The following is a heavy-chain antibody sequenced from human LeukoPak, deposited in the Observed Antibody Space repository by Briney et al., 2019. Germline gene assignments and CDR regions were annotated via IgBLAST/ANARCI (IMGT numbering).Heavy chain of an antibody. J-gene: IGHJ4*02. V-gene: IGHV3-7*04. CDR2: IKEDGSEK. Sequence: GGSLRLSCAASGFTFSNYWMSWVRQAPGKGLEWVANIKEDGSEKYYVDSVKGRFTISRDNAKNSLYLQMNSLRAGDTAVYYCARGYGDFPYCGQGTLVTVSS. CDR3: ARGYGDFPY. CDR1: GFTFSNYW. D-gene: IGHD4-17*01.